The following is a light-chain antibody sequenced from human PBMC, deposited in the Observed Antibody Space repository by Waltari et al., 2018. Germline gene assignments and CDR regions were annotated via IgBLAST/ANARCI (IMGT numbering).Light chain of an antibody. CDR1: SSDVGSYKL. V-gene: IGLV2-23*01. Sequence: QSALTQPASVSGSPGQSITISCTGTSSDVGSYKLVSWYQQHPGKAPRLMIYADSNRPSGSSIRFSGSKSGNTASLTISGLQAEDEAAYYCCSYAGSSTVKFGEGTYLTVL. CDR2: ADS. J-gene: IGLJ2*01. CDR3: CSYAGSSTVK.